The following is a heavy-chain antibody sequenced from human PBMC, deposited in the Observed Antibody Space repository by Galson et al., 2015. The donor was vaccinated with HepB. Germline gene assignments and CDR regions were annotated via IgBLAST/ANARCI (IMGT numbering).Heavy chain of an antibody. D-gene: IGHD6-19*01. CDR2: ISAYNGNT. Sequence: SVKVSCKASGYTFTSYGISWMRQAPGQGLERMGWISAYNGNTNYAQKLQGRVTMTTDTSTSTAYMELRSLRSDDTAVYYCARRGTGIAVAGGFDYWGQGTPVTVSS. J-gene: IGHJ4*02. V-gene: IGHV1-18*01. CDR3: ARRGTGIAVAGGFDY. CDR1: GYTFTSYG.